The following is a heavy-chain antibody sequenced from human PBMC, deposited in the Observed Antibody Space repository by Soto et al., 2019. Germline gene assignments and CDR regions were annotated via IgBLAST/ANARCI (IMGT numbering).Heavy chain of an antibody. CDR1: GFSLSTSGVG. CDR3: AHSTTRYSSRWYGAFDY. Sequence: QITLKESGPTLVKPTQTLTLTCTFSGFSLSTSGVGVGWIRQPPGKALEWLALIYWDDDKRYSPSLKSRLTSTKDTSKNQVVLTMTNKDPVDTATYYCAHSTTRYSSRWYGAFDYWGQGTLVTVSS. D-gene: IGHD6-13*01. CDR2: IYWDDDK. J-gene: IGHJ4*02. V-gene: IGHV2-5*02.